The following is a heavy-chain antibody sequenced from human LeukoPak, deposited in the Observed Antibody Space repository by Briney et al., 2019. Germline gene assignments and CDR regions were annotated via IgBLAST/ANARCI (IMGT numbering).Heavy chain of an antibody. CDR1: GFAFRSYA. V-gene: IGHV3-30*04. CDR3: ARELTIRRTFDY. D-gene: IGHD5-24*01. J-gene: IGHJ4*02. Sequence: GGSLRLSCAASGFAFRSYAMHWVRQAPGKGLEWVAVISYDGSNKYYADSVKGRFTISRDNSKNTLYLQMNSLRAEDTAVYYCARELTIRRTFDYWGQGTLVTVSS. CDR2: ISYDGSNK.